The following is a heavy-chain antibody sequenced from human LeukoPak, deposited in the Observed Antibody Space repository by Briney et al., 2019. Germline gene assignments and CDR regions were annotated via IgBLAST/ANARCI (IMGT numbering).Heavy chain of an antibody. J-gene: IGHJ4*02. D-gene: IGHD2-2*02. V-gene: IGHV3-15*01. Sequence: GGSLRLSCAASGFTFSNAWMSWVRQAPGKGLEWVGRIKSKTDGGTTDYAAPVKGRFTISRDDSKNTLYLQMNSLKTEDTAVYYCTTGLVYYCSSTSCYKYWGRGTLVTVSS. CDR1: GFTFSNAW. CDR3: TTGLVYYCSSTSCYKY. CDR2: IKSKTDGGTT.